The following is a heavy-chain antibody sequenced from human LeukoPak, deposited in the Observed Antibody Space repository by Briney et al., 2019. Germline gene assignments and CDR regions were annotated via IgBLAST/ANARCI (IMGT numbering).Heavy chain of an antibody. CDR2: INPSGGST. V-gene: IGHV1-46*01. CDR3: AREPIVGATPFDY. D-gene: IGHD1-26*01. Sequence: ASVKVSCKASGYTFTSYYMHWVQQAPGQGLEWMGIINPSGGSTSFAQKFQGRVTMTRDTSTSTVYMELSSPRSEDTAVYYCAREPIVGATPFDYWGQGTLVTVSS. CDR1: GYTFTSYY. J-gene: IGHJ4*02.